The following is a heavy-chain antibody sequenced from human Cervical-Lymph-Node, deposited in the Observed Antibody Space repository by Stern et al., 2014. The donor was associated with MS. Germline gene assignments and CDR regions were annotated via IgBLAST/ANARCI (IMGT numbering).Heavy chain of an antibody. CDR3: ASDVGQGNWFDP. CDR2: IIPIFGTA. Sequence: VQLVESGAEVKKPGSSVQVSCKASGGTFSSYSISWVRQAPGQGLEWMGGIIPIFGTANHAQKFQGRVTITADESTSTAYMELSSLRSEDTAVYYCASDVGQGNWFDPWGQGTLVTVSS. J-gene: IGHJ5*02. CDR1: GGTFSSYS. D-gene: IGHD3-10*01. V-gene: IGHV1-69*01.